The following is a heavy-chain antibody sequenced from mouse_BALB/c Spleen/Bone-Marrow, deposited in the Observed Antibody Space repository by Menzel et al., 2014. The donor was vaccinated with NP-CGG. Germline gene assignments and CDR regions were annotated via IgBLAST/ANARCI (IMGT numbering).Heavy chain of an antibody. D-gene: IGHD2-4*01. CDR2: ISSGSSTI. Sequence: EVKLMESGGGLVQPGGSRKLSCAASGFTFSSFGMHWVRQAPEKGLEWVAYISSGSSTIYYADTVKGRFTISRDNPKNTLFLQMTGLRSEDTAMYYCARKAYDDDVAAMDYWGQGTSVTVSS. V-gene: IGHV5-17*02. J-gene: IGHJ4*01. CDR3: ARKAYDDDVAAMDY. CDR1: GFTFSSFG.